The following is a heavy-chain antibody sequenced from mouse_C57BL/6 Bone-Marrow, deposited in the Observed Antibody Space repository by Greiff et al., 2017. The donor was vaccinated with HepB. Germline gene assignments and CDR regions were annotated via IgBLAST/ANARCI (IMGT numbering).Heavy chain of an antibody. J-gene: IGHJ2*01. Sequence: EVHLVESGEGLVKPGGSLKLSCAASGFTFSSYAMSWVRQTPEKRLEWVAYISSGGDYIYYADTVKGRFTISRDNARNTLYLQMSSLKSEDTAMYYCTRDRDDYDYFDYWGQGTTLTVSS. V-gene: IGHV5-9-1*02. D-gene: IGHD2-4*01. CDR2: ISSGGDYI. CDR1: GFTFSSYA. CDR3: TRDRDDYDYFDY.